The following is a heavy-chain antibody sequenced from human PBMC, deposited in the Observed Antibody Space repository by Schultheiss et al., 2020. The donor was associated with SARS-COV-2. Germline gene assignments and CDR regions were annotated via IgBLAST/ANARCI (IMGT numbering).Heavy chain of an antibody. CDR1: GFTFSSYW. J-gene: IGHJ6*01. CDR3: VREDPMWRGDYYGLDV. D-gene: IGHD2-21*01. Sequence: GESLKISCAASGFTFSSYWMHWVRQAPGKGLVWVSRINSDGSSTSYADFVKGRFTISRDNAKNTLYLQMNSLKTEDTALYYCVREDPMWRGDYYGLDVWGQGTTVTVSS. V-gene: IGHV3-74*01. CDR2: INSDGSST.